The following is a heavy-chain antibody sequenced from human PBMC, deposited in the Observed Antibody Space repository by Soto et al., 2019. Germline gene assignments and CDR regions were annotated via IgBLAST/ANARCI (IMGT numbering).Heavy chain of an antibody. J-gene: IGHJ2*01. D-gene: IGHD3-10*01. CDR1: GFTFSSYG. Sequence: QVQLVESGGGVVQPGRSLRLSCAASGFTFSSYGLHWVRQAPGKGLEWVAVISYDGSRRYYADSMKGRFTISRDNSKNTLYLQMNSLRPEDTAVYYCARDYYGSGSYNGFGWYFDLWGRGTLVTVSS. CDR3: ARDYYGSGSYNGFGWYFDL. V-gene: IGHV3-30-3*01. CDR2: ISYDGSRR.